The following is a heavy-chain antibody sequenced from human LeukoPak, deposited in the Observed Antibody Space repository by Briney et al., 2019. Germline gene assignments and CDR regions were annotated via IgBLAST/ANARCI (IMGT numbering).Heavy chain of an antibody. CDR2: ISYSGFT. CDR1: GGSISNYY. J-gene: IGHJ4*02. D-gene: IGHD4-23*01. Sequence: SETLSLTCTISGGSISNYYGSWIRQPPGKGLEWIGYISYSGFTEYNPSLQSRVTISVDTSKNQFSLKLSSVTAADTAMYYCARSAVATAAGLDYWGQGTLVTVSS. V-gene: IGHV4-59*01. CDR3: ARSAVATAAGLDY.